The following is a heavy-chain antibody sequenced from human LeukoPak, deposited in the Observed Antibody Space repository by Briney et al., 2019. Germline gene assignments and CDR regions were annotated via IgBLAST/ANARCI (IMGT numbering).Heavy chain of an antibody. CDR2: ISSSGSTI. Sequence: GGSLRLSCAASGFTFSSYGMSWVRQAPGKGLEWVSYISSSGSTIYYADSVKGRFTISRDNAKNSLYLQMNSLRAEDTAVYYCARHLAAAGYYYYMDVWGKGTTVTISS. J-gene: IGHJ6*03. D-gene: IGHD6-13*01. CDR3: ARHLAAAGYYYYMDV. V-gene: IGHV3-48*04. CDR1: GFTFSSYG.